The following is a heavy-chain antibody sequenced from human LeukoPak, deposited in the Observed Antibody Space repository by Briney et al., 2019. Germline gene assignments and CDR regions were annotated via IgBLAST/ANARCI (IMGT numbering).Heavy chain of an antibody. CDR3: ARDTLWGIAGGDCPFDY. D-gene: IGHD2-21*02. J-gene: IGHJ4*02. CDR1: GFTFSSYG. V-gene: IGHV3-33*01. CDR2: IWYDGSNK. Sequence: GGSLRLFCAASGFTFSSYGMHWVPQAPGKGLEGGAVIWYDGSNKYYADSVKGRFTISRDNSKNTLYLQMNSLRAEDTAVYYCARDTLWGIAGGDCPFDYWGQGTLVTVSS.